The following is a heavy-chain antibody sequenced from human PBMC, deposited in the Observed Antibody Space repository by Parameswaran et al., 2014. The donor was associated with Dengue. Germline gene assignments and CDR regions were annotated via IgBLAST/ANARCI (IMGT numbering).Heavy chain of an antibody. J-gene: IGHJ6*03. V-gene: IGHV3-30*18. D-gene: IGHD5-12*01. CDR2: ISYDGSNK. Sequence: WIRQPPGKGLEWVAVISYDGSNKYYADSVKGRFTISRDNSKNTLYLQMNSLRAEDTAVYYCAKEGGYVVYYYYYMDVWGKGTTVTVSS. CDR3: AKEGGYVVYYYYYMDV.